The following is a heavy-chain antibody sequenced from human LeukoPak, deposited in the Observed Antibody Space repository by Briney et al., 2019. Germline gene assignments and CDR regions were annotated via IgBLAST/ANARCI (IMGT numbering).Heavy chain of an antibody. J-gene: IGHJ4*02. CDR2: IRYDGSNK. Sequence: GGSLRLSCAASGFTFSSYGMHWVRQAPGKGLEWVAFIRYDGSNKYYADSVKGRFTISRDNSKNTLYLQMNSLRAEDTAVYYCAKDGSGSYYYSMYYFDYWGQGTLVTVSS. V-gene: IGHV3-30*02. CDR1: GFTFSSYG. CDR3: AKDGSGSYYYSMYYFDY. D-gene: IGHD1-26*01.